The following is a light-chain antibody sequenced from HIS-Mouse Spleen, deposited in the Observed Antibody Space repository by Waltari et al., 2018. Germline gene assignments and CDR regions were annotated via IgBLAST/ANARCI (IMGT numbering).Light chain of an antibody. V-gene: IGLV3-1*01. CDR3: QAWDSSYSV. CDR1: KLGDKY. Sequence: SYELTQPPSVSVSPGQTASIPCSGDKLGDKYACWYQQKPAQSPVLVIYQDSKRPSGIPERFSGSNSGNTATLTIRGTQAMDEADYYCQAWDSSYSVFGGGTKLTVL. J-gene: IGLJ2*01. CDR2: QDS.